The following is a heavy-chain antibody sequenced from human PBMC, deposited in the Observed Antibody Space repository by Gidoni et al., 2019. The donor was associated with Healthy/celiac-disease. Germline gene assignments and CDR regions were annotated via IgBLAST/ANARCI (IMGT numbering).Heavy chain of an antibody. CDR2: IIPIFGTA. CDR1: GGTFSSFA. J-gene: IGHJ4*02. CDR3: AREVGLLGYCSGCSCSCFGY. Sequence: AQLVQSEAGAKKPGSSVKASCKASGGTFSSFAISWVRQAPGQGLVWMRVIIPIFGTANYAQKCKGRVTITADESTSTVYMGLSSLRSEDTAVYYCAREVGLLGYCSGCSCSCFGYWGQGTLVTVSS. D-gene: IGHD2-15*01. V-gene: IGHV1-69*01.